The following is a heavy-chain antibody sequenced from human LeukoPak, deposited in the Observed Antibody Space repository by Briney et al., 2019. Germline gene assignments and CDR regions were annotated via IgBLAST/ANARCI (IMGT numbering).Heavy chain of an antibody. Sequence: GGSLRLSGAAFGFTVSRNYMTWVGQAPGKGLEGAPVIYSGGTTYYADSVKGRFTISRDSSQNTLYLQMNNLRAEDTAVYYCARGYFDSNTYFHAFDIWGHGTMVTVSS. CDR1: GFTVSRNY. V-gene: IGHV3-66*02. CDR2: IYSGGTT. J-gene: IGHJ3*02. CDR3: ARGYFDSNTYFHAFDI. D-gene: IGHD3-9*01.